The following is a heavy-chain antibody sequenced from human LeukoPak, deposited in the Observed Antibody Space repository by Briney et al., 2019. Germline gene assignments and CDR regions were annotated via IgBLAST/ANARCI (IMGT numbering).Heavy chain of an antibody. CDR3: AKVGGCDFWSGAEMDV. V-gene: IGHV3-23*01. J-gene: IGHJ6*02. D-gene: IGHD3-3*01. Sequence: PGGSLRLSCAASGFTFSSYAMSWVRQAPGKGLEWVSAISGSGGSTYYADSVKGRFTISRDNSKNTLYLQMNSLRAEDTAVYYCAKVGGCDFWSGAEMDVWGQGTTVTVSS. CDR1: GFTFSSYA. CDR2: ISGSGGST.